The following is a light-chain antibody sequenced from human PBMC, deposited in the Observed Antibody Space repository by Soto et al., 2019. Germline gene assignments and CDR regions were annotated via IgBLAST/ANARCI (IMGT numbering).Light chain of an antibody. CDR2: WAS. V-gene: IGKV4-1*01. Sequence: DIVMTQSPDSLAVSLGERATINCKSSQTVLYSSNNRNYLAWYQQKPGQPPKLLIYWASTRESGVPDRFSGSGSGTDFTPTISSLQAEDVAVYYCQQYHSIPLTFGGGTKVEIK. J-gene: IGKJ4*01. CDR1: QTVLYSSNNRNY. CDR3: QQYHSIPLT.